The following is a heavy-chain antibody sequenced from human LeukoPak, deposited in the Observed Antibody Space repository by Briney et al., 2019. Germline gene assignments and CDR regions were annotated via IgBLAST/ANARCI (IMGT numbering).Heavy chain of an antibody. V-gene: IGHV4-38-2*02. CDR2: IYHSGIT. CDR3: ARDPLHIVVVTAKPINWFDP. Sequence: SETLSLTCAVSGYSISSGYYWGWIRQPPGKGLEWIGSIYHSGITYYNPSLKSRVTISVDTSKNQFSLKLRSVTAADTAVYYCARDPLHIVVVTAKPINWFDPWGQGTLVTVSS. J-gene: IGHJ5*02. D-gene: IGHD2-21*02. CDR1: GYSISSGYY.